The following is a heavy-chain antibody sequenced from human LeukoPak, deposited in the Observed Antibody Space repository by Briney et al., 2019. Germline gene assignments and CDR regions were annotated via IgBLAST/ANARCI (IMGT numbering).Heavy chain of an antibody. CDR1: GFNFSDSW. J-gene: IGHJ3*02. V-gene: IGHV3-74*01. D-gene: IGHD3-16*01. CDR2: IDRDGGSE. CDR3: AKTFHDYVWGTLDAFHI. Sequence: GGSLRLSCVASGFNFSDSWMHWVRQAPGRGLVWVSRIDRDGGSETYADSVKGRFAISRDNAKNTLYLQMNSLRAEDTAAYYCAKTFHDYVWGTLDAFHIWGQGTMVTVSS.